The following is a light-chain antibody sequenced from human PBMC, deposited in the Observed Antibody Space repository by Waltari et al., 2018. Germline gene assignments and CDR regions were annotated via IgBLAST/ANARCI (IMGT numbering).Light chain of an antibody. Sequence: EIVLTQSPGTLSLSPGERATLSCRASQSLTKKYLAWYQQKPGQAPRLLIYGASSRAAGIPDRFSGCGSGTDFTLTISRLEPEDFALYYCQQYGSSVMYTFGQGTKVEIK. J-gene: IGKJ2*01. CDR3: QQYGSSVMYT. CDR1: QSLTKKY. CDR2: GAS. V-gene: IGKV3-20*01.